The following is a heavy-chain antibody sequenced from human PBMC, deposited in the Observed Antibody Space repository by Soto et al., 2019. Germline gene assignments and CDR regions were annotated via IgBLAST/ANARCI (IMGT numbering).Heavy chain of an antibody. Sequence: SETLSLTCAVSGGSISSSNWWSWVRQPPWKGLEWIGEIYHSGSTNYNPSLKSRVTISVDKSKNQLSLKLRSVTAADTAVYYCARDLKADQRRHYYYYYGMGVWGQGTTVT. D-gene: IGHD6-13*01. J-gene: IGHJ6*02. CDR1: GGSISSSNW. V-gene: IGHV4-4*02. CDR2: IYHSGST. CDR3: ARDLKADQRRHYYYYYGMGV.